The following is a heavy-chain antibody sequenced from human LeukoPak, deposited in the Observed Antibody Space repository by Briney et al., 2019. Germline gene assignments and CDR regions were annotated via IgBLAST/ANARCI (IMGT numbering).Heavy chain of an antibody. Sequence: SETLSLTCTVSGGSIGSYYWSWIRQPPGKGLEWIGYIYYSGSTNYNPSLKSRVTISVDTSKNQFSLKLSSVTAADTAVYYCASSTGYSSGWYRGDYWGQGTLVTVSS. CDR2: IYYSGST. CDR1: GGSIGSYY. V-gene: IGHV4-59*01. J-gene: IGHJ4*02. CDR3: ASSTGYSSGWYRGDY. D-gene: IGHD6-19*01.